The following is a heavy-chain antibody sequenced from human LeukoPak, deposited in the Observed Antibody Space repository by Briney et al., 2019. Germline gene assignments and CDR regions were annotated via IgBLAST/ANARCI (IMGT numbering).Heavy chain of an antibody. V-gene: IGHV3-21*01. J-gene: IGHJ5*02. CDR2: ISSSSSYI. Sequence: GGSLRLSCAASGFTFSSYSMNWVRQAPGKGLEWVSSISSSSSYIYYADSVKGRFTISRDNSKNTLYLQMNSLRAEDTAVYYCAREYYYDSSGYFNWFDPWGQGTLVTVSS. CDR1: GFTFSSYS. D-gene: IGHD3-22*01. CDR3: AREYYYDSSGYFNWFDP.